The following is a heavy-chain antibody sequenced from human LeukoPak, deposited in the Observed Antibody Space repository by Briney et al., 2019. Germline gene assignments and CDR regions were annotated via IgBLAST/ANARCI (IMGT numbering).Heavy chain of an antibody. CDR1: GYTFTVYY. CDR3: ARTGYSSGWYDYYGMDV. Sequence: ASVTVSCTASGYTFTVYYMHWVRQAPGQGQEWMGWINPNSGGTNYAQKFQGRVTMTRHTSISTAYMELSRLRSDDTAVYYCARTGYSSGWYDYYGMDVWGQGTTVTVSS. J-gene: IGHJ6*02. V-gene: IGHV1-2*02. CDR2: INPNSGGT. D-gene: IGHD6-19*01.